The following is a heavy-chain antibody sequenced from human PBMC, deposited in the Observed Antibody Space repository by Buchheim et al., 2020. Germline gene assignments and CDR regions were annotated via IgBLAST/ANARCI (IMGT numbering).Heavy chain of an antibody. D-gene: IGHD6-13*01. V-gene: IGHV4-61*02. Sequence: QVQLQESGPELVKPSQTLSLTCTVSGGSISSGSYYWSWIRQPAGKGLEWIGRIYTSGSTNYNPSLKSRVTISVDTSKNQFSLKLSSVTAADTAVYYCARVVAAAGTNWFDPWGQGTL. CDR3: ARVVAAAGTNWFDP. CDR1: GGSISSGSYY. CDR2: IYTSGST. J-gene: IGHJ5*02.